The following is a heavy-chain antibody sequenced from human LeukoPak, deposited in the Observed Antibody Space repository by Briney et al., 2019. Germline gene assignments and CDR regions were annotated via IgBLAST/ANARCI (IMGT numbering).Heavy chain of an antibody. V-gene: IGHV1-46*01. CDR3: ARGTMAPVTSYYYYGMDV. Sequence: ASVKVSCKASGYTFTSYYMHWVRQAPGQGLEWMGIINPSGGSTSYAQKLQGRVTMTRDTSTSTVYMELSSLRSEDTAVYYCARGTMAPVTSYYYYGMDVWGQGTTVTVSS. CDR1: GYTFTSYY. J-gene: IGHJ6*02. D-gene: IGHD3-10*01. CDR2: INPSGGST.